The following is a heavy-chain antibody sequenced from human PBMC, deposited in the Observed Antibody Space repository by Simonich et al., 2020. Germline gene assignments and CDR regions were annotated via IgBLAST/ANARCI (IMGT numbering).Heavy chain of an antibody. V-gene: IGHV3-21*01. J-gene: IGHJ4*02. CDR3: ARDAAGDY. Sequence: EVQLVESGVGLAKPGGSLRLSCAASGFTFRSYSMNWGRQAQGKRWGWLSSISSSSSYKYYADSVKGRFTISRDNAKNSLYLQMNSLRAEDTAVYYCARDAAGDYWGQGTLVTVSS. D-gene: IGHD6-13*01. CDR1: GFTFRSYS. CDR2: ISSSSSYK.